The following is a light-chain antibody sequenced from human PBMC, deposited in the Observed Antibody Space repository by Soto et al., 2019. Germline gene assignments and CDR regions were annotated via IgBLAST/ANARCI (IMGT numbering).Light chain of an antibody. Sequence: EYVLTQSPAILSLSPGERATLSCRASQSVNNYLAWYQQRPGQAPRLLIYDSSNRAAGIPARFSASGSGTDFTLTISSLEPEDFALYYCQQRRVWPLTFGGGTKVEIK. J-gene: IGKJ4*01. CDR3: QQRRVWPLT. CDR2: DSS. V-gene: IGKV3-11*01. CDR1: QSVNNY.